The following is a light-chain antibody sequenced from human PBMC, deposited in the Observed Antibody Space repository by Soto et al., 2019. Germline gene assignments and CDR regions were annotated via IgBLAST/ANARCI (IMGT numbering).Light chain of an antibody. V-gene: IGLV1-44*01. CDR3: ATWDDSLNGYV. CDR1: TSNIGRNT. J-gene: IGLJ1*01. Sequence: QSVLTQPPSASGTPGQRVTISCSGSTSNIGRNTVSWYHQVPGTAPKLLIYSNDQRPPGVADRFSGSKSGTSASLAISGLQSEDEADYYCATWDDSLNGYVFGSGTKVTVL. CDR2: SND.